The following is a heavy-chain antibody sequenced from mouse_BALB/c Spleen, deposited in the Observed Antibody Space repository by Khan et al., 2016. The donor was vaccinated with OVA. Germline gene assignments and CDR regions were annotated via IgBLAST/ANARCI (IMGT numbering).Heavy chain of an antibody. J-gene: IGHJ3*01. CDR2: INPSNGYT. Sequence: QVQLKESGAELARPGASVKMSCKASGYTFTSYTIHWIKKRPGQGLEWIGYINPSNGYTNYNQKFKDKATLTTDKSSTTAYLQLSRLPSDDSSVYNGVRDGAYHRNDGWFAYWGQGTLGNVSA. D-gene: IGHD2-14*01. V-gene: IGHV1-4*01. CDR3: VRDGAYHRNDGWFAY. CDR1: GYTFTSYT.